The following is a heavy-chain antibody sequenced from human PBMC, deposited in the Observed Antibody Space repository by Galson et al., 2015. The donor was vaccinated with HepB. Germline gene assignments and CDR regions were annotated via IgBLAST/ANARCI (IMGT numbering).Heavy chain of an antibody. CDR2: IIPIFHTA. D-gene: IGHD3-22*01. CDR1: GVTFSNYA. CDR3: ARQYDSSGFYAH. Sequence: SVKVSCKASGVTFSNYAISWVRQAPGQRLEWMGGIIPIFHTANYAQKFQGRVTITADESTSTAYMELSRLTSEDTAVYYCARQYDSSGFYAHWGQGTLVTVSS. J-gene: IGHJ4*02. V-gene: IGHV1-69*13.